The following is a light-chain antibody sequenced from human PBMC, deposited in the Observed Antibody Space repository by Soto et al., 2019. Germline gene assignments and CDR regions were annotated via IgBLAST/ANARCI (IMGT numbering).Light chain of an antibody. CDR3: QQYDDLPT. CDR1: RHISDY. CDR2: DAI. Sequence: IQLTQSPPSLSASVGDKVTITCQASRHISDYLNWYQHKPGKAPQLLIYDAINLEAGVPARFSGRGFGTDFSFTISSLQPDDIGTYYCQQYDDLPTFGGGTKVQIK. J-gene: IGKJ4*01. V-gene: IGKV1-33*01.